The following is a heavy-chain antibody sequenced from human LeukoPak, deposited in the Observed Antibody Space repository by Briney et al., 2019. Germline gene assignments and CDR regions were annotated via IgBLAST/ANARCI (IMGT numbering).Heavy chain of an antibody. CDR3: ARDEQFGRSGMDV. J-gene: IGHJ6*02. CDR1: GFTFSSYS. CDR2: VSRSGSTI. V-gene: IGHV3-48*01. Sequence: GGSLRLSCAASGFTFSSYSMNWVRQAPGKGLEWVSYVSRSGSTIYYADSVKGRFTISRDNAKNSLYLQMSSLRAENTAVYYCARDEQFGRSGMDVWGQGTTVTVSS. D-gene: IGHD3-10*01.